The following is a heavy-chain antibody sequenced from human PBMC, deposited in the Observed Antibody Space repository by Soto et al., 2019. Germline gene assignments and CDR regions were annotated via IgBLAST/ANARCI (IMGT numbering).Heavy chain of an antibody. CDR3: ARGSYYGSGSGYYFDC. D-gene: IGHD3-10*01. V-gene: IGHV3-7*01. CDR1: GFTFSSYW. CDR2: IKQDGSEK. J-gene: IGHJ4*02. Sequence: EVQLVESGGGLVQPGGSLRLSCAASGFTFSSYWMSWVRQAPGKGLEWVANIKQDGSEKYYVDSVKGRFTISRDNAKNSLYLQMNSLRAEDTAVYYCARGSYYGSGSGYYFDCWGQGTLVTVSS.